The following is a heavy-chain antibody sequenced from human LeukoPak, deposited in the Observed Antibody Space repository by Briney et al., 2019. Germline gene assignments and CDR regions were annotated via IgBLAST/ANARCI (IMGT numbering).Heavy chain of an antibody. J-gene: IGHJ4*02. CDR3: AKQLGYCSDSSCYFPY. D-gene: IGHD2-15*01. Sequence: PGGSLGLSCAASGFTFSSYAMHWVRQAPGKGLEWVAVISYDGSNKYYADSVKGRFTISRDNSKSTLCLQMNSLRAEDTAVYYCAKQLGYCSDSSCYFPYWGQGTLVTVSS. V-gene: IGHV3-30-3*02. CDR2: ISYDGSNK. CDR1: GFTFSSYA.